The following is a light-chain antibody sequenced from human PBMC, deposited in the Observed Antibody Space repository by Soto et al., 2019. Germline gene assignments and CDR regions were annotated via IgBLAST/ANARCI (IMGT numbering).Light chain of an antibody. CDR1: QSVTSSF. Sequence: EIVLTQSPGTLSLSPGERATLSCRASQSVTSSFLAWYQQKPGQAPRLLIYGASSRATGIPDRFSGSGSGTHFTLTIRRLEPEDFAMYYCQHYGNSPPYTFGQGTKLEIK. J-gene: IGKJ2*01. CDR2: GAS. CDR3: QHYGNSPPYT. V-gene: IGKV3-20*01.